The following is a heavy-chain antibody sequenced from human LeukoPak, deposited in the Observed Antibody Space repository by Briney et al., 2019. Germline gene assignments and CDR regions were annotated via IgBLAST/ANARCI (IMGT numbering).Heavy chain of an antibody. Sequence: SETLSLTCAVYGGSFSGYYWSWIRQPPGKGLEWIGEINHSGSTNYNPSLKSRVTISVDTSKNQFSLKLSSVTAADTAVYYCARIILTGYYYYYYYMDVWGKGTTVTVSS. J-gene: IGHJ6*03. D-gene: IGHD3-9*01. CDR1: GGSFSGYY. V-gene: IGHV4-34*01. CDR3: ARIILTGYYYYYYYMDV. CDR2: INHSGST.